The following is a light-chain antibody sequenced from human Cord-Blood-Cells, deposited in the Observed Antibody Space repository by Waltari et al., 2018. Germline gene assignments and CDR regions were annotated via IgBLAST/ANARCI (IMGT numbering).Light chain of an antibody. J-gene: IGLJ3*02. Sequence: SYELTQPPSVSVSPGQTASITCSGDKLGDKYACWYQQKPGQSPVLVIYQDSKRPSGIPERFSGSNSGNTATLTISGTQAMDEADYYCQAWDSSTSYCVFGGGTKLTVL. CDR2: QDS. CDR3: QAWDSSTSYCV. CDR1: KLGDKY. V-gene: IGLV3-1*01.